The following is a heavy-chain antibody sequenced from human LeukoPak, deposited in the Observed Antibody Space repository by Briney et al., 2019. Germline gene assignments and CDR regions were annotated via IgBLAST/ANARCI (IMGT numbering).Heavy chain of an antibody. V-gene: IGHV1-69*05. CDR2: IIPIFGTA. J-gene: IGHJ4*02. CDR1: GGTFSNYA. Sequence: ASVKVSCKASGGTFSNYAISWVRQAPGQGLEWLGGIIPIFGTAKYAQKFQGRVTITTDESTTTAYMELISLRSEDTAVYYCARGVGYSYGHFDYWGQGTLVTVSS. CDR3: ARGVGYSYGHFDY. D-gene: IGHD5-18*01.